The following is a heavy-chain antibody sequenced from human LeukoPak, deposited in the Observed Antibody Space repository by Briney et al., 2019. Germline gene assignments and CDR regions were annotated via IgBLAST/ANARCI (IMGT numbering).Heavy chain of an antibody. Sequence: ASVKVFCKASGYTFTGYYMHWVRQAPGQGLEWMGWINPNSGGTNYAQKFQGRVTMTRDTSISTAYMELSRLRSDDTAVYYCARDLRGHESWFDPWGQGTLVTVSS. CDR2: INPNSGGT. CDR1: GYTFTGYY. CDR3: ARDLRGHESWFDP. V-gene: IGHV1-2*02. J-gene: IGHJ5*02.